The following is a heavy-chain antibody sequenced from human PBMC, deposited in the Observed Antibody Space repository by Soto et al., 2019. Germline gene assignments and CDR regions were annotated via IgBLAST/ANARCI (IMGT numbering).Heavy chain of an antibody. J-gene: IGHJ6*03. V-gene: IGHV3-33*01. Sequence: QVQLVESGGGVVQPGRSLRLSCAASGFTLSRSGMHWVRQAPGKGLEWVAVIWYDDSNKSYADSVKGRFTISRDNSKNTLFLQMNTLRAEDTAVYYWARDNFYMDVWGKGTTVTVSS. CDR1: GFTLSRSG. CDR3: ARDNFYMDV. CDR2: IWYDDSNK.